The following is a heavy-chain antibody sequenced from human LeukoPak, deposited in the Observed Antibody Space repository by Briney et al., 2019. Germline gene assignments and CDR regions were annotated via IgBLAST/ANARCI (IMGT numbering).Heavy chain of an antibody. CDR2: IYTSGST. Sequence: SETLSLTCTVSGGSISSYYWSWIRQPPGKGLEWNGYIYTSGSTNYNPSLKSRVTISVDTSKNQFSLKLSSVTAADTAVYYCARQNYDFWSGYFEATNWFDPWGQGTLVTVSS. CDR3: ARQNYDFWSGYFEATNWFDP. D-gene: IGHD3-3*01. J-gene: IGHJ5*02. CDR1: GGSISSYY. V-gene: IGHV4-4*09.